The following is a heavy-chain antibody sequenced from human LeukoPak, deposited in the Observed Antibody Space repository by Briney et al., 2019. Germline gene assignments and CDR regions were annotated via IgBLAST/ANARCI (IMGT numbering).Heavy chain of an antibody. CDR2: INHSGST. J-gene: IGHJ6*02. V-gene: IGHV4-34*01. Sequence: PSETLSLTCAVYGGSFSGYYWSWIRQPPGKGLEWIGEINHSGSTKYNPSLKSPVTISVDTSKNQFSLKLSSVTAADTAVYYCQIVVVPAAQNYYYYYGMDVWGQGTTVTVSS. CDR1: GGSFSGYY. CDR3: QIVVVPAAQNYYYYYGMDV. D-gene: IGHD2-2*01.